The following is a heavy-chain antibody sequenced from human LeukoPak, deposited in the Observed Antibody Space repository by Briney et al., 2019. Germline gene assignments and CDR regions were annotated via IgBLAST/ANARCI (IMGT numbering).Heavy chain of an antibody. CDR1: GFTFSSYE. V-gene: IGHV3-48*03. CDR3: AKDLAPYGMATLNNFDY. D-gene: IGHD5-24*01. CDR2: ISSSGSTI. Sequence: PGGSLRLSCAASGFTFSSYEMNWVRQAPGKGLEWVSYISSSGSTIYYADSVKGRFTISRDNAKNSLYLQMNSLRAEDTAVYYCAKDLAPYGMATLNNFDYWGQGTLVTVSS. J-gene: IGHJ4*02.